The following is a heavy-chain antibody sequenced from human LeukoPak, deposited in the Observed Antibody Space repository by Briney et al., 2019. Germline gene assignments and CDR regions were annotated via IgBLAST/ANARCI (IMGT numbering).Heavy chain of an antibody. D-gene: IGHD1-20*01. V-gene: IGHV4-39*01. J-gene: IGHJ4*02. CDR3: ARHINGVVDY. Sequence: PSETLSLTCTVSGGSISSSSYYWGWIRQPPGKGLEWIRSIYYSGSTYYNPSLKSRVTISVDTSKNQFSLKLSSVTAADTAVYYCARHINGVVDYWGQGTLVTVSS. CDR1: GGSISSSSYY. CDR2: IYYSGST.